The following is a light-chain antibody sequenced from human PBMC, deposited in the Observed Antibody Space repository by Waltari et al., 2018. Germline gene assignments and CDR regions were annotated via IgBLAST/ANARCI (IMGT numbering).Light chain of an antibody. Sequence: DIVMTQSPDSLAVSLGERATINCKSSQSVLYSSNNKTYLAWYQQKPGQPPKRLISWAFTRESGVPDRFSGSGSGTDFTLTISSLQTEDVALYYCQQYYSTPRTFGQGTKVEIK. CDR3: QQYYSTPRT. V-gene: IGKV4-1*01. J-gene: IGKJ1*01. CDR2: WAF. CDR1: QSVLYSSNNKTY.